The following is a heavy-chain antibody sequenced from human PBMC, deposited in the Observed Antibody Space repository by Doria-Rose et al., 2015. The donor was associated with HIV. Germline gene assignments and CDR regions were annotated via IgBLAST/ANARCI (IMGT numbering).Heavy chain of an antibody. CDR3: ARIKSSRWYHKYYFDF. V-gene: IGHV2-26*01. CDR1: GVSLSSPGMG. J-gene: IGHJ4*02. Sequence: QITLKESGPVLVKPAETLTLTCTVSGVSLSSPGMGVSWIRQPPGKALEWLAHIFSDDERSYKTSPKSRLTISRGTSKSQVVLTMTDVDPVDTATYYCARIKSSRWYHKYYFDFWGQGTLVIVSA. CDR2: IFSDDER. D-gene: IGHD6-13*01.